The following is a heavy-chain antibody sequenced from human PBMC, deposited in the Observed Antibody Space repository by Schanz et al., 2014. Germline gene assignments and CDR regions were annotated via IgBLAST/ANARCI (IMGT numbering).Heavy chain of an antibody. V-gene: IGHV3-30*18. CDR1: GFTFSNAW. D-gene: IGHD5-12*01. J-gene: IGHJ6*02. Sequence: VQLVESGGGLVKPGGSLRLSCAASGFTFSNAWMNWVRQGPGNRLEWVALIYYNGTNKYYADSVKGRFTISRDNSQNTLYLQMNPLRTEDTAVYYCAKELNRRGGQTNFYYYYGMDVWGQGTTVTVSS. CDR3: AKELNRRGGQTNFYYYYGMDV. CDR2: IYYNGTNK.